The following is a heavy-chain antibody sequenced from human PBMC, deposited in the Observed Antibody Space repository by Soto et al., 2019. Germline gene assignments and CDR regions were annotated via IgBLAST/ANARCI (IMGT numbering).Heavy chain of an antibody. V-gene: IGHV3-23*01. CDR1: GFTFTSYA. J-gene: IGHJ1*01. Sequence: GSLRLSCAASGFTFTSYAMNWVRQAPGKGLEWVSDISGSGGSTHYAESVKGRFTISRDNSKNTLYLQMNSLRAEDTAVYYCAKGPQLPQYFQHWGQGTLVTVSS. CDR2: ISGSGGST. D-gene: IGHD2-2*01. CDR3: AKGPQLPQYFQH.